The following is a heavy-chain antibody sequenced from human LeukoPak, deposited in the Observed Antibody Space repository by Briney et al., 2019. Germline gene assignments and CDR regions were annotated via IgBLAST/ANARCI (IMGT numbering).Heavy chain of an antibody. V-gene: IGHV3-30-3*01. D-gene: IGHD1-1*01. Sequence: ESGGSLRISCAASGFTFSSYAMHWVRQAPGKGLEWVAVISYDGSNKYYADSVKGRFTISRDNSKNTLYLQMNSLRAEDTAVYYCARGPYNWNVPYYYYYGMDVWGQGTTVTVSS. J-gene: IGHJ6*02. CDR3: ARGPYNWNVPYYYYYGMDV. CDR1: GFTFSSYA. CDR2: ISYDGSNK.